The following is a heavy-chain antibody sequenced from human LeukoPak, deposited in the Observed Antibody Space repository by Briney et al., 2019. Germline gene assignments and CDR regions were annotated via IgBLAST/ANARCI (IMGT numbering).Heavy chain of an antibody. J-gene: IGHJ4*02. CDR2: ISAYNGNT. V-gene: IGHV1-18*01. Sequence: RASVKVSCKASGYTFTSYGISWVRQAPGQGLEWMGWISAYNGNTNYAQKLQGRVTMTTDTSTSTAYMELRSLGPDDTAVYYCARGPGYYDILTGYYSTLDYWGQGTLVTVSS. CDR3: ARGPGYYDILTGYYSTLDY. CDR1: GYTFTSYG. D-gene: IGHD3-9*01.